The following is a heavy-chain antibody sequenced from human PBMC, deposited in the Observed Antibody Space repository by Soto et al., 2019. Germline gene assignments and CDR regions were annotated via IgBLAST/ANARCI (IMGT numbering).Heavy chain of an antibody. V-gene: IGHV1-69*13. CDR2: IIPIFGTA. Sequence: SVKVSCKASGGTFSSYAISWVRQAPGQGLEWMGGIIPIFGTANYAQKFQGRVTITADESTSTAYMELSSLRSEDTAVYYCARVGSSYGPLDYWGQGTRVTVSS. D-gene: IGHD1-26*01. CDR1: GGTFSSYA. J-gene: IGHJ4*02. CDR3: ARVGSSYGPLDY.